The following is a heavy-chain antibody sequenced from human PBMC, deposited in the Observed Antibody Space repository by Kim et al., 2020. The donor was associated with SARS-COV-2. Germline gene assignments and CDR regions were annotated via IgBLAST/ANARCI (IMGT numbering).Heavy chain of an antibody. CDR2: GST. D-gene: IGHD3-10*01. V-gene: IGHV4-39*01. CDR3: ARLWLGEND. Sequence: GSTYHNPSLKSRVTISVDTSKNQFALKLSSVAAADTAVYYCARLWLGENDWGQGTLVTVSS. J-gene: IGHJ4*02.